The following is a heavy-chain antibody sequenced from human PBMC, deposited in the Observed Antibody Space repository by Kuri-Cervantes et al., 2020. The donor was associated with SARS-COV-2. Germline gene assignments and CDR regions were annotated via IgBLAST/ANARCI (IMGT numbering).Heavy chain of an antibody. V-gene: IGHV3-30-3*01. D-gene: IGHD3-22*01. CDR2: ISYDGSNK. CDR3: ARDPNYYDSSANEGFDY. CDR1: GFTFSSYA. Sequence: GKSLKISCAASGFTFSSYAMHWVRQAPGKGLEWVAVISYDGSNKYYADSVKGRFTISRDNAKNSLYLQMNSLRAEDTAVYYCARDPNYYDSSANEGFDYWGQGTLVTVSS. J-gene: IGHJ4*02.